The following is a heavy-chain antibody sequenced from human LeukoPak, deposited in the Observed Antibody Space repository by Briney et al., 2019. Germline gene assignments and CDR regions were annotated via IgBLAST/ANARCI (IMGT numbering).Heavy chain of an antibody. J-gene: IGHJ4*02. D-gene: IGHD6-19*01. V-gene: IGHV4-4*07. Sequence: PSETLSLTCTVSGGSISSYYWSWIRQPAGKELGWIGRIYTSGSTNYNPSLKSRVTMSVDTSKNQFSLKLSSVTAADTAVYYCATALYSSGWYYFDYWGQGTLVTVSS. CDR3: ATALYSSGWYYFDY. CDR1: GGSISSYY. CDR2: IYTSGST.